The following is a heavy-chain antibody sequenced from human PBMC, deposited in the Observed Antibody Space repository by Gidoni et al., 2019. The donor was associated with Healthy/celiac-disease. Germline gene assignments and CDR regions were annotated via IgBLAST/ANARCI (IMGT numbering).Heavy chain of an antibody. D-gene: IGHD7-27*01. CDR2: SDCTGST. Sequence: QVQLQESGPGLVKPSETLSLTCTVSGCSISSYSWSWIRQPPEKGLGWIGYSDCTGSTHYNPSLKSRVTISVDTSKNQFSLKLSSLTAADTAVYYCARGGDWGLLPFDYWGQGTLVTVSS. CDR1: GCSISSYS. V-gene: IGHV4-59*01. CDR3: ARGGDWGLLPFDY. J-gene: IGHJ4*02.